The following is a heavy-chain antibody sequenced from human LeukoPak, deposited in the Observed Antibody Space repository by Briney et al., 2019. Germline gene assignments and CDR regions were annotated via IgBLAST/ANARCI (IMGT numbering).Heavy chain of an antibody. CDR1: GFTFSSYG. CDR3: AKDRETTVTTSTWFDP. CDR2: ISYDGSNK. Sequence: GGSLRLSCAASGFTFSSYGMHWVRQAPGKGLEWVAVISYDGSNKYYADSVKGRFTISRDNSKNTLYLQMNSLRAEDTAVYYCAKDRETTVTTSTWFDPWGQGTLVTVSS. V-gene: IGHV3-30*18. D-gene: IGHD4-17*01. J-gene: IGHJ5*02.